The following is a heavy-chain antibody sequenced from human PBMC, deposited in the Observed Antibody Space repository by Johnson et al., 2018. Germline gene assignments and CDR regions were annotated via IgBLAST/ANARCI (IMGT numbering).Heavy chain of an antibody. CDR1: GFTFSSSW. D-gene: IGHD3-16*02. CDR3: ARVLSGAFDI. CDR2: INRDGSST. Sequence: EVQLLACGGGLVQPGGSLRLSCAASGFTFSSSWMHWVRQAPGKGLVWVSRINRDGSSTSYADSVKGRFTITRDNAKNTLYLQMNSLRAEDTAVYYCARVLSGAFDIWGQGTMVTVSS. J-gene: IGHJ3*02. V-gene: IGHV3-74*01.